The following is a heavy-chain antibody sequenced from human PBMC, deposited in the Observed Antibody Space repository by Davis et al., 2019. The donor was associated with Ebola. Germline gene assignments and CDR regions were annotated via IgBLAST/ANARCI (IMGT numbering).Heavy chain of an antibody. V-gene: IGHV4-38-2*02. CDR3: ARDGHFDY. CDR2: IYHSGST. J-gene: IGHJ4*02. CDR1: GYSISSGYY. Sequence: PGGSLRLSCAVSGYSISSGYYWGWLRQPPGKGLEWIGSIYHSGSTYYNPSLKSRVTISVDTSKNQFSLKLSSVTAADTAVYYCARDGHFDYWGQGTLVTVSS.